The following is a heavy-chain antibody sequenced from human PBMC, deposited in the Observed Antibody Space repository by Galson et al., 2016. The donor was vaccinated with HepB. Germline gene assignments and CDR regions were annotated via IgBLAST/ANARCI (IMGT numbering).Heavy chain of an antibody. Sequence: SLRLSCAASGFTFSSYSVNWVRQAPGKGLEWVSYISVYRTIYYADSVKGRFTISRENAENSVSLQMNALRADDTAVYYCARSVERHFDYWGQGILVTVSS. D-gene: IGHD1-1*01. CDR2: ISVYRTI. CDR1: GFTFSSYS. J-gene: IGHJ4*02. V-gene: IGHV3-48*04. CDR3: ARSVERHFDY.